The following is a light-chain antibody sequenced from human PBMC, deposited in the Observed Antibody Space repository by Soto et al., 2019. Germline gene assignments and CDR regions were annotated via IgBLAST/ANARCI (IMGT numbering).Light chain of an antibody. Sequence: QTVVTQSPSASASLGASVKLTCTLSSGHSSYVIAWHQQQPEKGPRYLMKVNSDGSHIKGDGIPDRFSGSSSGAERYLTISSLQSEDEADYYCQTWGTGIWVFGGGTQLTVL. J-gene: IGLJ3*02. CDR3: QTWGTGIWV. V-gene: IGLV4-69*01. CDR2: VNSDGSH. CDR1: SGHSSYV.